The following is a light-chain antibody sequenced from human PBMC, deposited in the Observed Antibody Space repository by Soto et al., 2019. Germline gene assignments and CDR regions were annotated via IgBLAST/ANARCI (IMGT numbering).Light chain of an antibody. CDR1: GSDIGGYNY. V-gene: IGLV2-14*03. Sequence: QSALTQPASVSGSPGQSITIYCIGTGSDIGGYNYVSWYQRHPGKAPTLMIYDVWARPLGVSHRFSGSKSGNTASLTISGLQGDDEADYYCSSYTADMTYVFGTGTKVTVL. CDR2: DVW. CDR3: SSYTADMTYV. J-gene: IGLJ1*01.